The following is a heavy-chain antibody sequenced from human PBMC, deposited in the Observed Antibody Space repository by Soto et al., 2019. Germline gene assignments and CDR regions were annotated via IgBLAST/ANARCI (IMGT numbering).Heavy chain of an antibody. CDR2: ISGSDDST. J-gene: IGHJ4*02. Sequence: EVQLLESGGGLVQPGESLRLSCAASGFTFSSYAMSWVRQAPGKWLEWVSVISGSDDSTYYADSVKGRFTISRDNSKNTLYLPMNSLRAEDTAVYYCAKRSSSSTFDYWGQGTLVTVSS. D-gene: IGHD6-6*01. CDR1: GFTFSSYA. V-gene: IGHV3-23*01. CDR3: AKRSSSSTFDY.